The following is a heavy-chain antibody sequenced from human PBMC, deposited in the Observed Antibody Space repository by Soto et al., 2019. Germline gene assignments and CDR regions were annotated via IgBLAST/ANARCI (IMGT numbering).Heavy chain of an antibody. CDR1: GFTFSSYA. V-gene: IGHV3-64D*08. CDR2: ISSNGGST. J-gene: IGHJ4*02. CDR3: VKDRVIVVKGTFDY. D-gene: IGHD3-22*01. Sequence: GVSLRLSCSASGFTFSSYAMHWVRQAPGKGLEYVSAISSNGGSTYYADSVKGRFTISRDNSKNTLYLQMSSLRAEDTAVYYCVKDRVIVVKGTFDYWGQGTLVTVSS.